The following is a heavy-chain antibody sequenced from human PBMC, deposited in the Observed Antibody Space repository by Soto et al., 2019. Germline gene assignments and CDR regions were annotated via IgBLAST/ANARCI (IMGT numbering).Heavy chain of an antibody. CDR2: IWYDGSNK. Sequence: PGASLRLSSTASGFTFSSYRMHWVRQAPGKGLEWVAVIWYDGSNKYYADSVKGRFTISRDNSKNTLYLQMNSLRAEDTAVYYCARDGYCSGGSCYSVPVFDYWGQGT. CDR3: ARDGYCSGGSCYSVPVFDY. J-gene: IGHJ4*02. V-gene: IGHV3-33*01. D-gene: IGHD2-15*01. CDR1: GFTFSSYR.